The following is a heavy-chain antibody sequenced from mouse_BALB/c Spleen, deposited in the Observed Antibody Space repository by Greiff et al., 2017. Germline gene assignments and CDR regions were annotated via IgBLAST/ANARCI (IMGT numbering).Heavy chain of an antibody. CDR3: ARDLGRPFDY. CDR2: IRNKANGYTT. D-gene: IGHD4-1*01. V-gene: IGHV7-3*02. Sequence: EVQVVESGGGLVQPGGSLRLSCATSGFTFTDYYMSWVRQPPGKALEWLGFIRNKANGYTTEYSASVKGRFTISRDNSQSILYLQMNTLRAEDSATYYCARDLGRPFDYWGQGTTLTVSS. CDR1: GFTFTDYY. J-gene: IGHJ2*01.